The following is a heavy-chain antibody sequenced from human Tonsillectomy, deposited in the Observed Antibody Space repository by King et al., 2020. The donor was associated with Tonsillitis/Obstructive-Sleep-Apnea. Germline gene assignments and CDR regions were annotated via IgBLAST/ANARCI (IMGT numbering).Heavy chain of an antibody. J-gene: IGHJ3*02. CDR3: AREEPGVDAFDI. V-gene: IGHV4-59*01. CDR2: IYYSGST. D-gene: IGHD7-27*01. Sequence: QLQESGPGLVKPSETLSLTCTVSGGSISSYYWSWIRPPPGKGLECIGYIYYSGSTNYNPSLKSRVTISVDSSKNRFSLKLSSVTGADTAVYYCAREEPGVDAFDIWGQGTMVTVSS. CDR1: GGSISSYY.